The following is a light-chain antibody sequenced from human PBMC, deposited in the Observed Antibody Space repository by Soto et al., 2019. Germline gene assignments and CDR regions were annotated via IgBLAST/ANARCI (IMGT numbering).Light chain of an antibody. V-gene: IGKV1-39*01. CDR3: QQSYFILGT. CDR2: GAS. CDR1: QYIGDF. Sequence: IQMTQSPSSLSASVGDRVTITCRASQYIGDFLNWYQQTPGKPPKLLIFGASNLHIGVPSRFSGSGSGTEFTLTISNLQREDFATYYCQQSYFILGTFGRGTKVDIK. J-gene: IGKJ1*01.